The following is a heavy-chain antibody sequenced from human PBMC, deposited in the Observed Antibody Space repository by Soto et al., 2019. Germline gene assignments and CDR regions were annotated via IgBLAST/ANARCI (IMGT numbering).Heavy chain of an antibody. CDR2: IYHSGST. V-gene: IGHV4-30-2*01. J-gene: IGHJ5*02. Sequence: QLQLQESGSGLVKPSQTLSLTCAVSGGSISSGGYSWSWIRQPPGKGLEWIGYIYHSGSTYYNPSLKSRVTISVDRSKNQFSLKLSCVTAGDTAVYYCARGGPIGWGGFDPWGQVTMVTVSS. CDR3: ARGGPIGWGGFDP. CDR1: GGSISSGGYS. D-gene: IGHD3-16*01.